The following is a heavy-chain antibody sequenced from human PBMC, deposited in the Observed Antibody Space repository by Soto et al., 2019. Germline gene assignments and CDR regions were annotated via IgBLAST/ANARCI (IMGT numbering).Heavy chain of an antibody. CDR3: ARDQPPDFWSGYVT. CDR1: GYTFTSYD. D-gene: IGHD3-3*01. J-gene: IGHJ4*02. V-gene: IGHV1-8*01. CDR2: MNPNSGNT. Sequence: GASVKLSCKASGYTFTSYDINWVRQATGQGLEWMGWMNPNSGNTGYAQKFQGRVTMTRDTSTSTVYMELSSLRSEDTAVYYCARDQPPDFWSGYVTWGQGTLVTVSS.